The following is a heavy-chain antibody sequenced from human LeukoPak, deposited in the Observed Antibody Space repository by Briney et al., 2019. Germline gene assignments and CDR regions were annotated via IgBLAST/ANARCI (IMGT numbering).Heavy chain of an antibody. CDR1: GYTFTGYY. V-gene: IGHV1-2*02. CDR3: ARVRRGYCSGGSCPSAFDY. CDR2: INPNSGGT. J-gene: IGHJ4*02. Sequence: GASVKVSCKASGYTFTGYYMHWVRQAPGQGRELMGWINPNSGGTDYAQKFQGMVTMTRDTSISTAYMELSRLRSDDTAVYYCARVRRGYCSGGSCPSAFDYWGQGTLVTVSS. D-gene: IGHD2-15*01.